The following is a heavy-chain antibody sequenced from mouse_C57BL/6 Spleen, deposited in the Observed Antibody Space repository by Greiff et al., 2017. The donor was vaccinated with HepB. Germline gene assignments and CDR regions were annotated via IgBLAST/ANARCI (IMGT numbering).Heavy chain of an antibody. CDR2: IFPGSGST. CDR3: ARGTALTAWFAY. D-gene: IGHD4-1*01. J-gene: IGHJ3*01. V-gene: IGHV1-56*01. Sequence: VKVVESGPELVRPGASVKISCKAPGYTFTSHWMQWVRQRPGQGLEWIGEIFPGSGSTYYNEKFKGKATLTVDTSSSTAYVQLSSLSSEDSAVYFCARGTALTAWFAYWGQGTLVTVSA. CDR1: GYTFTSHW.